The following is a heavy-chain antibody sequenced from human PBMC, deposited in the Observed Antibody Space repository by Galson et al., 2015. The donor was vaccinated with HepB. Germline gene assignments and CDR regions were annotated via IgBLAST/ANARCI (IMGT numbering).Heavy chain of an antibody. J-gene: IGHJ4*02. V-gene: IGHV3-43*01. D-gene: IGHD6-19*01. CDR2: ISWDAVST. CDR1: GFTFDDHT. Sequence: SLRLSCAASGFTFDDHTMQWVRPVPGKGLEWISLISWDAVSTYYADSVKGRFAISRDNNKNSPYLQMNSLKTEDTAFYYCTRGSQSSGWYASDYWGQGTLVIVSS. CDR3: TRGSQSSGWYASDY.